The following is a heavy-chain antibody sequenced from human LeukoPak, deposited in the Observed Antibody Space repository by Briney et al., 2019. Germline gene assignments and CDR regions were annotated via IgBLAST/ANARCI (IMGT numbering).Heavy chain of an antibody. CDR3: AKENYDSSGYGFDY. V-gene: IGHV3-21*04. CDR1: GFTFSNYE. Sequence: PGGSLRLSCAASGFTFSNYEMNWVRQAPGKGLEWVSSISSSSSYIYYADSVKGRFTISRDNAKNSLYLQMNSLRAEDTALYYCAKENYDSSGYGFDYWGQGTLVTVSS. CDR2: ISSSSSYI. D-gene: IGHD3-22*01. J-gene: IGHJ4*02.